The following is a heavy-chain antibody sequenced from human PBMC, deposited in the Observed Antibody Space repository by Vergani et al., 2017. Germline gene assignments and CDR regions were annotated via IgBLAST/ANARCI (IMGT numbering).Heavy chain of an antibody. CDR2: INPSGGST. J-gene: IGHJ1*01. CDR3: ARVSGSYSPAEYFQH. D-gene: IGHD1-26*01. Sequence: QVQLVQSGAEVKKPGASVKVSCKASGYTFTSYYMHWVRQAPGQGLEWMGIINPSGGSTSYAQKFQGRVTMNRDTSTSKGYMELSSLRSEDTAVYYCARVSGSYSPAEYFQHWGQGTLVTVSS. V-gene: IGHV1-46*01. CDR1: GYTFTSYY.